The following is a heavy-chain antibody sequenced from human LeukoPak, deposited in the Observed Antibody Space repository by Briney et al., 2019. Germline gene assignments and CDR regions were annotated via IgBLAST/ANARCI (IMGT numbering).Heavy chain of an antibody. CDR1: GFTFDDYT. V-gene: IGHV3-43*01. Sequence: PGGSLRLSCAASGFTFDDYTMHWVRQAPGKGLEWVSLISWDGGSTYYADSVKGRFTISRDNSKNSLYLQMNSLRTEDTALHYCAKDAGYYDILTGLFDYWGQGTLVTVSS. D-gene: IGHD3-9*01. CDR2: ISWDGGST. CDR3: AKDAGYYDILTGLFDY. J-gene: IGHJ4*02.